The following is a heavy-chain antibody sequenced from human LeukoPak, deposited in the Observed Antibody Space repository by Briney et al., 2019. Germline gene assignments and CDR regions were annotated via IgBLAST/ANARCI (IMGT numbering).Heavy chain of an antibody. CDR2: IYHSGST. CDR3: ARSGSYSYYYGMDV. V-gene: IGHV4-30-2*01. Sequence: SETLSLTCAVSGGSISSGGYSWSWIRQPPGKGLEWIGYIYHSGSTYYNPSLKIRVTISVDRSKNQFPLELRSVTAADTAVYYCARSGSYSYYYGMDVWGQGTTVTVSS. J-gene: IGHJ6*02. CDR1: GGSISSGGYS. D-gene: IGHD3-10*01.